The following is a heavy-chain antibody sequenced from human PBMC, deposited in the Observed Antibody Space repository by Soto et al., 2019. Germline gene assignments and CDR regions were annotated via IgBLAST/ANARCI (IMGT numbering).Heavy chain of an antibody. CDR3: ARGRYCLTGRCFPDWFDS. CDR2: IYKSTTT. V-gene: IGHV4-30-4*01. CDR1: GDSISTVDYF. Sequence: PSETLSLTCSVSGDSISTVDYFWAWIRQSPGQALEYIGYIYKSTTTYYNPSFESRVAISLDMSKSQFSLTVTSVTAADTAVYFCARGRYCLTGRCFPDWFDSWGQGTLVTVSS. J-gene: IGHJ5*01. D-gene: IGHD2-15*01.